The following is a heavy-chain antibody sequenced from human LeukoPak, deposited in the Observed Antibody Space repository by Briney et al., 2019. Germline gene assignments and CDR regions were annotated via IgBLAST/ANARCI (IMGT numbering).Heavy chain of an antibody. D-gene: IGHD5-24*01. Sequence: ASVKVSCKASGYTFTGYYMHWVRQAPGQGLEWMGWINPNSGGTNYAQKFQGRVTMTRDTSISTAYMELSRLRSDDTAVYYCARLNGYMAGFDYWGQGTLVTVSS. V-gene: IGHV1-2*02. CDR1: GYTFTGYY. J-gene: IGHJ4*02. CDR2: INPNSGGT. CDR3: ARLNGYMAGFDY.